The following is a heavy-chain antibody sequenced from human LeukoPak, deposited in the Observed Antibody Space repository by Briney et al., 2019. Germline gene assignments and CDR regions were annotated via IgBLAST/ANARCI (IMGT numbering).Heavy chain of an antibody. CDR2: ISSLSGTI. V-gene: IGHV3-48*01. CDR3: AKAANEWELLAGYFDY. D-gene: IGHD1-26*01. CDR1: GFTFSSYS. Sequence: GGSLRLSCAASGFTFSSYSMNWVRQAPGKGLEWVSYISSLSGTIYYADSVKGRFIISRDNSKNTLYLQMNSLRAEDTAVYYCAKAANEWELLAGYFDYWGQGTLVTVSS. J-gene: IGHJ4*02.